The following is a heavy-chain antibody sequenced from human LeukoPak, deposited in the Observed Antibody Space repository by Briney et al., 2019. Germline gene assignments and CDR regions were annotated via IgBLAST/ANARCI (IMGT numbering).Heavy chain of an antibody. D-gene: IGHD3-22*01. V-gene: IGHV4-39*02. J-gene: IGHJ4*02. Sequence: SETLSLTCTVSGGSISTSNYYWGWIRQPPGKGLEWIGSIYYSGSTYYNPSLKSRVTISVDTSKNQFSLKLSSVTAADTAVYYCARDISPDYYDSSGYFDYWGQGTLVTVSS. CDR3: ARDISPDYYDSSGYFDY. CDR1: GGSISTSNYY. CDR2: IYYSGST.